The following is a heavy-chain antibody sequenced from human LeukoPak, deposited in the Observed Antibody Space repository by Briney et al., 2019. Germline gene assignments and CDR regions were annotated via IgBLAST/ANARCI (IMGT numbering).Heavy chain of an antibody. CDR1: GFMFRSYW. V-gene: IGHV3-7*05. CDR3: ARDQSIPNLDAFDI. J-gene: IGHJ3*02. D-gene: IGHD1-14*01. CDR2: IKQDGSEK. Sequence: GGSLRLACAASGFMFRSYWMTWVRQAPGKGLEWVANIKQDGSEKNYLDSVRGRFTISRDDARNSLYLQMNSLRVEDTAVYYCARDQSIPNLDAFDIWGQGTMVTVSS.